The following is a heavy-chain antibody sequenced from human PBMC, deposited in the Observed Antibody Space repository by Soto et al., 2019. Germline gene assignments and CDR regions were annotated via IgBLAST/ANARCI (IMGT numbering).Heavy chain of an antibody. D-gene: IGHD3-10*01. Sequence: SETLSLTCAVYGASFSGYYWIWIRQPPGKGLEWIGEINHSGSTNYNPSLKSRVTISVDTSKNQFSLKLSSVTAADTAVYYCARGYGRNFAYWGQGTLVTVSS. CDR3: ARGYGRNFAY. CDR2: INHSGST. CDR1: GASFSGYY. J-gene: IGHJ4*02. V-gene: IGHV4-34*01.